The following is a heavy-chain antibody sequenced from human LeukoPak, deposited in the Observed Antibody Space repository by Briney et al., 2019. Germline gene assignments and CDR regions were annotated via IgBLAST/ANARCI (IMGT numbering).Heavy chain of an antibody. J-gene: IGHJ3*01. CDR1: GGTFSGYA. V-gene: IGHV1-69*06. CDR3: AREGEYYSESGNLVDASDV. CDR2: IAPISGTP. D-gene: IGHD3-10*01. Sequence: ASVKVSCKASGGTFSGYAISWVRQAPGQGLEWMGGIAPISGTPMYAQRFQGRVTITADTSTYTAYLEMSSLTSEDTAVYYCAREGEYYSESGNLVDASDVWGQGTMVTVSA.